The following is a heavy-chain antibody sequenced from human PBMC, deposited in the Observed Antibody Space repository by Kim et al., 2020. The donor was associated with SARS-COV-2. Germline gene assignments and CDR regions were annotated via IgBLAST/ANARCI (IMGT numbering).Heavy chain of an antibody. V-gene: IGHV4-39*01. CDR2: IYYTGNT. Sequence: SETLSLTCTVSGGPVSTSGYFWGWIRQPPGKALEWIGTIYYTGNTYYNPSLESRVTISVDTSKNLFSLRLSSVTAADTAVYYCARSFTRITIFGVVKEPYRNWFDPWGQGTLVTVSS. D-gene: IGHD3-3*01. J-gene: IGHJ5*02. CDR3: ARSFTRITIFGVVKEPYRNWFDP. CDR1: GGPVSTSGYF.